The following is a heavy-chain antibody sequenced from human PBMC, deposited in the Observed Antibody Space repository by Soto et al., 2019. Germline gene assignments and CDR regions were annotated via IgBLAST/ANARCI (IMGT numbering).Heavy chain of an antibody. CDR3: AREGGGGDPEHAFDI. CDR2: IYYSGST. Sequence: QVQLQESGPGLVKPSQTLSLTCTVSGGSISSGGYYWSWIRQHPGKGLEWIGYIYYSGSTYYNPSLKSRVTISVDTSKNQGYLKVSSVTAADTDVYYCAREGGGGDPEHAFDIWGQGTMVTVSS. V-gene: IGHV4-31*03. D-gene: IGHD2-21*02. J-gene: IGHJ3*02. CDR1: GGSISSGGYY.